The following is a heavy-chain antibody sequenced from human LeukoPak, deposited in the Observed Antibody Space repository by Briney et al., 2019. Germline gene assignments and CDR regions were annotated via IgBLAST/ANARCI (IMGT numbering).Heavy chain of an antibody. Sequence: SETLSLTCTVSGGSISNYYWSWIRQPPGKGLEWIGYIYYSGSTNYNPSLKSRVTISVDTSKSQFSLKLCSVTAADTAVYYCASGYSSSWDAFDIWGQGTMVTVSS. CDR1: GGSISNYY. CDR2: IYYSGST. D-gene: IGHD6-13*01. V-gene: IGHV4-59*01. J-gene: IGHJ3*02. CDR3: ASGYSSSWDAFDI.